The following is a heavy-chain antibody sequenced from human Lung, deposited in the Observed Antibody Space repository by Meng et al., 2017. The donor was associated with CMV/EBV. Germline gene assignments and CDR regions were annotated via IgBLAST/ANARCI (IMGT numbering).Heavy chain of an antibody. CDR3: ARGYQLFNYFAY. CDR2: LSYDGSNK. CDR1: GFTFSSYA. Sequence: SXKISXEASGFTFSSYAMHWVRQAPGKGLEWVAVLSYDGSNKFYADSVKGRFTISRDNSKNTLFLQMNRLRAEDTAVYYCARGYQLFNYFAYWGPGRXVPVAS. J-gene: IGHJ4*02. V-gene: IGHV3-30*04. D-gene: IGHD1-1*01.